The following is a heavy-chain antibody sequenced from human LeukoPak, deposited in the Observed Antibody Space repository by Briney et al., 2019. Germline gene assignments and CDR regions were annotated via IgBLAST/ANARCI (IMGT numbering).Heavy chain of an antibody. CDR3: ARDHHRTTDAFDI. CDR1: GGTFSSYA. J-gene: IGHJ3*02. D-gene: IGHD1-7*01. CDR2: IIPILGIA. V-gene: IGHV1-69*04. Sequence: EASVKVSCKASGGTFSSYAISWVRRAPGQGLEWMGRIIPILGIANYAQKFQGRVTITADKSTSTAYMELSSLRAEDTAVYYCARDHHRTTDAFDIWGQGTMATVSS.